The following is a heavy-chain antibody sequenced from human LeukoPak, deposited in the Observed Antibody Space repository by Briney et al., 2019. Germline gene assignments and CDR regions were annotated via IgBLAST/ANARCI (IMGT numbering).Heavy chain of an antibody. D-gene: IGHD2-21*01. CDR3: AKEFNRGLPDY. V-gene: IGHV3-30*18. CDR2: ISYDGSNK. Sequence: GGSLRLSCAASGFTFSSYGMHWVRQAPGKGLEWVAVISYDGSNKYYADSVKGRFTISRDNSKNTLYLQMSSLRAEDTAVYYCAKEFNRGLPDYWGQGTLVTVPS. CDR1: GFTFSSYG. J-gene: IGHJ4*02.